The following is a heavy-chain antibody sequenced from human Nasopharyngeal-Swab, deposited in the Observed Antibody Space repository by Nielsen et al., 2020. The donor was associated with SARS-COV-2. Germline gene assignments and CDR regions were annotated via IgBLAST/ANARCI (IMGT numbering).Heavy chain of an antibody. D-gene: IGHD4-17*01. CDR3: ARDKSSTVTTFDY. J-gene: IGHJ4*02. CDR2: ITWNGGSI. CDR1: GFIFDDYA. V-gene: IGHV3-20*04. Sequence: GGSLRLSCAASGFIFDDYAMNWVRQALGKGLEWVSGITWNGGSIGYAESVKGRFTISRDSAKNSLYLQMNSLRAEDTALYYCARDKSSTVTTFDYWGQGTLVTVSS.